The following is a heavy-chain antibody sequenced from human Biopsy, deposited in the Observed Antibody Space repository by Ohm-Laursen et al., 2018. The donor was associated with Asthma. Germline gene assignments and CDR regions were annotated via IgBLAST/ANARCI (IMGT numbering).Heavy chain of an antibody. V-gene: IGHV3-7*01. CDR1: VLTFSSYG. CDR2: IKHDGTEK. Sequence: LSLTCAASVLTFSSYGMVWVRLAPGKGLEWVANIKHDGTEKNHVDSLKGRFTISRDNAKNSLYLQMNSLRAEDTAVYYCARTFHFWSPYHAEHYQLWGQGTLVTVPS. D-gene: IGHD3-3*02. CDR3: ARTFHFWSPYHAEHYQL. J-gene: IGHJ1*01.